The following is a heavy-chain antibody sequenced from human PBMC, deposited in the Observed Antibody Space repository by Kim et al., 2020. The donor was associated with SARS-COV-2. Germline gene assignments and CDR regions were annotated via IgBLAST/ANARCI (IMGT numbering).Heavy chain of an antibody. V-gene: IGHV3-9*01. J-gene: IGHJ4*02. D-gene: IGHD1-1*01. CDR1: GFTFDDHA. CDR2: ISWHSRKI. CDR3: AKSGFSDNWYMDYLAS. Sequence: GGSLRLSCAASGFTFDDHAMHWVRLAPGKGLEWVSGISWHSRKIDYADSVKGRFTISRDNAKNSLFLQMNSLRIEDTAIYYCAKSGFSDNWYMDYLASWGQGTVVTVSS.